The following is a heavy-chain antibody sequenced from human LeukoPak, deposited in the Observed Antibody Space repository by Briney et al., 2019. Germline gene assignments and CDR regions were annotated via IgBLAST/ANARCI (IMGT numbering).Heavy chain of an antibody. CDR3: TRDMGGYSTSYAFDI. J-gene: IGHJ3*02. Sequence: PGASLRLSCAASGFTFSSFSMNWVRQAPGKGLEWVSAISGSSTCIYYADSVKGRFTVSRDNAKNTLSLQMNSLRAEDTAIYYFTRDMGGYSTSYAFDIWAPGTMVTVSS. D-gene: IGHD2/OR15-2a*01. CDR1: GFTFSSFS. V-gene: IGHV3-21*06. CDR2: ISGSSTCI.